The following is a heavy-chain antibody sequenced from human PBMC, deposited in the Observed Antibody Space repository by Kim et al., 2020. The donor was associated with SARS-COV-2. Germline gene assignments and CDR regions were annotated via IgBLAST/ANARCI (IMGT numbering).Heavy chain of an antibody. J-gene: IGHJ5*02. CDR3: TRETSGTSSWS. Sequence: SETLSLTCTVSGGSISSSSNFWAWVRQPPGKGLEWIGSIHYTGTTYYKPSLKSRVTISVDTSKNQFSLKLTSVAADTAVYYCTRETSGTSSWSWGQGTLVTVSS. CDR2: IHYTGTT. D-gene: IGHD6-13*01. V-gene: IGHV4-39*07. CDR1: GGSISSSSNF.